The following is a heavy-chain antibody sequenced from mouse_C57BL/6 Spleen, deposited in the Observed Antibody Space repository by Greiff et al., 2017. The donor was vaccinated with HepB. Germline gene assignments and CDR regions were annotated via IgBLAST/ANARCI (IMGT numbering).Heavy chain of an antibody. CDR2: IHPNSGST. CDR3: AREAVVHHYYAMDY. CDR1: GYTFTSYW. J-gene: IGHJ4*01. D-gene: IGHD1-1*01. Sequence: QVQLQQPGAELVKPGASVKLSCKASGYTFTSYWMHWVKQRPGQGLEWIGMIHPNSGSTNYNEKFKSKATLTVDKSSSTAYMQLSSLTSEDSAVYYCAREAVVHHYYAMDYWGQGTSVTVSS. V-gene: IGHV1-64*01.